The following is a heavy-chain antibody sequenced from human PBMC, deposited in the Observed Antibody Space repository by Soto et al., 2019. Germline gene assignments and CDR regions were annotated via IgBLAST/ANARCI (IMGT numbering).Heavy chain of an antibody. CDR2: IRSKAYGGTT. J-gene: IGHJ5*02. CDR1: GFTFGDYA. D-gene: IGHD6-13*01. V-gene: IGHV3-49*03. CDR3: TRDAAGYSSSWYVRYNWFDP. Sequence: PGGSLRLSCTASGFTFGDYAMSWFRQAPGKGLEWVGFIRSKAYGGTTEYAASVKGRFTISRDDSKSIAYLQMNSLKTEDTAVYYCTRDAAGYSSSWYVRYNWFDPWGQGTLVTVSS.